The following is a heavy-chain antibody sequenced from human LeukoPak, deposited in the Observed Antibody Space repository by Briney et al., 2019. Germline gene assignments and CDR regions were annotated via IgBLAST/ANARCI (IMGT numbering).Heavy chain of an antibody. J-gene: IGHJ4*02. CDR1: GFTFSSYS. V-gene: IGHV3-7*01. D-gene: IGHD4-17*01. Sequence: GGSLTLSCAASGFTFSSYSLNWVRQAPGKGLEWVANIKQDGSEKYYVDSVKGRFTISRDNAKNSLYLQMNSLRPEDTAVYYCARDPATTVTTYAYWGQGTLVTVSS. CDR3: ARDPATTVTTYAY. CDR2: IKQDGSEK.